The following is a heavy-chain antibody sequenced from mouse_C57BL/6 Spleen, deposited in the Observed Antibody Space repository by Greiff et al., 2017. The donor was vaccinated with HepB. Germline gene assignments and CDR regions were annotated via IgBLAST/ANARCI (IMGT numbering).Heavy chain of an antibody. Sequence: EVQLVESGGGLVKPGGSLKLSCAASGFTFSDYGMHWVRQAPEKGLEWVAYISSGSSTIYYADTVKGRFTISRDNAKNTLFLQMTSLRSEDTAMYYCARAELGLGFDYWGQGTTLTVSS. CDR3: ARAELGLGFDY. D-gene: IGHD4-1*01. CDR2: ISSGSSTI. CDR1: GFTFSDYG. V-gene: IGHV5-17*01. J-gene: IGHJ2*01.